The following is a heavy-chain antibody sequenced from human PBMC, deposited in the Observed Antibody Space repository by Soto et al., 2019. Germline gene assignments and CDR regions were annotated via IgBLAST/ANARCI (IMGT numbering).Heavy chain of an antibody. D-gene: IGHD2-2*03. V-gene: IGHV3-48*01. CDR3: ARVDSYWYFDL. CDR2: INSSSSTV. J-gene: IGHJ2*01. Sequence: GGSLRLSCAASGFTFSSYWMSWVRQAPGKGLEWVSYINSSSSTVYYADSVEGRFTMSRDNAKKSLYLQMNSLRAEDTAVYYCARVDSYWYFDLWGRGTLVTVSS. CDR1: GFTFSSYW.